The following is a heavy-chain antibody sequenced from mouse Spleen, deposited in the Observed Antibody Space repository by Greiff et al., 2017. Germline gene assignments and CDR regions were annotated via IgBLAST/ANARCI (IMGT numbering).Heavy chain of an antibody. V-gene: IGHV1-85*01. D-gene: IGHD2-2*01. Sequence: QVQLQQSGPELVKPGASVKLSCKASGYTFTSYDINWVKQRPGQGLEWIGWIYPRDGSTKYNEKFKGKATLTVDTSSSTAYMELHSLTSEDSAVYFCAIYYGYDVGLNFDYWGQGTTLTVSS. CDR1: GYTFTSYD. CDR2: IYPRDGST. CDR3: AIYYGYDVGLNFDY. J-gene: IGHJ2*01.